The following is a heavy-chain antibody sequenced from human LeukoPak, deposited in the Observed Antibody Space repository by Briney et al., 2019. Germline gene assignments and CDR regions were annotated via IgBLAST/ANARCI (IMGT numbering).Heavy chain of an antibody. D-gene: IGHD2-15*01. CDR2: INHSGST. V-gene: IGHV4-34*01. Sequence: SETLSLTCAVHVGSFSGYYWRWIRQPPGKGLEWIGEINHSGSTNYNPSLKSRVTISVDTSKNQFSLKLSSVTAADTAVYYCVRVVVVVVAATFNPAPRLFDPWGQGTLVTVSS. CDR1: VGSFSGYY. J-gene: IGHJ5*02. CDR3: VRVVVVVVAATFNPAPRLFDP.